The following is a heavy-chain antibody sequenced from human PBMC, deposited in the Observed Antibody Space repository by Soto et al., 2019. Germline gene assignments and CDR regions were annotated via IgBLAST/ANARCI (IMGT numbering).Heavy chain of an antibody. Sequence: GGSLRLSCAASGFTFSSYAMSWVRQAPGKGLEWVSAISGSGGTTYYADSVKGRFTISRDNSKNTLYLQMDSLRAEDTAVYYCAKGAEPGSRVYFDYWGQGALVTVSS. CDR3: AKGAEPGSRVYFDY. D-gene: IGHD6-19*01. CDR2: ISGSGGTT. J-gene: IGHJ4*02. CDR1: GFTFSSYA. V-gene: IGHV3-23*01.